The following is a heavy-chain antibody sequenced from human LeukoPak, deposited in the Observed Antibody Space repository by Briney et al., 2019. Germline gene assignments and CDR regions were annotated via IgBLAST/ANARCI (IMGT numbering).Heavy chain of an antibody. Sequence: GRSLRLSCAASGFTFSSYGMHWVRQAPGKGLEWVAVISYDGSNKYYADSVKGRYTISRDNSKNTLYLQMNSLRAEDTAVYYCAKAPHLTGYYLPIDYWGHGTLVTVSS. CDR3: AKAPHLTGYYLPIDY. CDR2: ISYDGSNK. J-gene: IGHJ4*01. V-gene: IGHV3-30*18. D-gene: IGHD3-9*01. CDR1: GFTFSSYG.